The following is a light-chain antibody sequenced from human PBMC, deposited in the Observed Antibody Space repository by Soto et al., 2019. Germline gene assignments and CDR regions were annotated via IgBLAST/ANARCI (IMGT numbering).Light chain of an antibody. J-gene: IGKJ3*01. CDR2: AAS. V-gene: IGKV1-39*01. CDR1: QSISCY. Sequence: DIQMTQSPSSLSASVGDRVTITCRASQSISCYLNWYQQKPGKAPTLLIYAASSLQSWVPSRFSGSGSETDFTLSISILQPEDFATYYSQQSYSTPFTFGPGTKVDIK. CDR3: QQSYSTPFT.